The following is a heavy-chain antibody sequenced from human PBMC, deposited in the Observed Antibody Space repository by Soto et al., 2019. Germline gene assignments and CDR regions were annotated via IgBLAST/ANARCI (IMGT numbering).Heavy chain of an antibody. Sequence: GGSMRLSCAASGVPFCSYGMDGVRQAPGKGLEWVSAISGSGGSTYYADSVKGRFTISRDNSKNTLYLQMNSLRAEDTAVYYCAKSTEVGYYYYYMDVWGKGTTVTVSS. D-gene: IGHD4-4*01. J-gene: IGHJ6*03. CDR1: GVPFCSYG. CDR3: AKSTEVGYYYYYMDV. V-gene: IGHV3-23*01. CDR2: ISGSGGST.